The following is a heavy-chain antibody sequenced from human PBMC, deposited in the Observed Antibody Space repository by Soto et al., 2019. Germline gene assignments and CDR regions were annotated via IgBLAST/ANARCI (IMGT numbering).Heavy chain of an antibody. CDR2: IYSGGST. CDR1: GFTVSSNY. CDR3: ARAGGYCISTSCSDY. J-gene: IGHJ4*02. D-gene: IGHD2-2*03. V-gene: IGHV3-53*01. Sequence: PGGSLRLSCAASGFTVSSNYMSWVRQAPGKGLEWVSVIYSGGSTYYADSVKGRFTISRDNSKNTLYLQMNSLRAEDTAVYYCARAGGYCISTSCSDYWGQGTQVTVSS.